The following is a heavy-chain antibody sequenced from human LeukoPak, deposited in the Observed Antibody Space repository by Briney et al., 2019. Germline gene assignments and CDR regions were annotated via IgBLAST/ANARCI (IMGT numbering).Heavy chain of an antibody. Sequence: PGGSLRLSCAASGFPFSSYAMSWVRQAPGKGLEWVSTISNSDDSTYYADSVKGRFTISRDNSKNTLYLEMNSLRAEDTAVYYCAKDQGRGLGSYSWGNFDYWGQGTLVTVSS. V-gene: IGHV3-23*01. CDR1: GFPFSSYA. D-gene: IGHD3-10*01. CDR3: AKDQGRGLGSYSWGNFDY. J-gene: IGHJ4*02. CDR2: ISNSDDST.